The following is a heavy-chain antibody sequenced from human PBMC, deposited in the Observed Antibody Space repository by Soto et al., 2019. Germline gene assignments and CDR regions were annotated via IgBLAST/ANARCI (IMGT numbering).Heavy chain of an antibody. Sequence: GGSLRLSCAASGFTFSSYAMHWVRQAPGKGLGWVAVISYDGSNKYYADSVKGRFTISRDNSKNTLYLQMNSLRAEDTAVYYCARPSNYYGSGSYPPYFDYWGQGTLVTVSS. D-gene: IGHD3-10*01. J-gene: IGHJ4*02. V-gene: IGHV3-30-3*01. CDR2: ISYDGSNK. CDR3: ARPSNYYGSGSYPPYFDY. CDR1: GFTFSSYA.